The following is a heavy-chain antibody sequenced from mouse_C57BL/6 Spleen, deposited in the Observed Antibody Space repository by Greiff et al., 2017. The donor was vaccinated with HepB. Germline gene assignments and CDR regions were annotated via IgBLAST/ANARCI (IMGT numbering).Heavy chain of an antibody. Sequence: EVRLVESGGGLVKPGGSLKLSCAASGFTFSSYAMSWVRQTPEKRLEWVATISDGGSYTYYPDNVKGRFTISRDNAKNNLYLQMSHLKSEDTAMYYCARVYYGRAMDYWGQGTSATVSS. CDR3: ARVYYGRAMDY. CDR1: GFTFSSYA. CDR2: ISDGGSYT. D-gene: IGHD1-1*01. J-gene: IGHJ4*01. V-gene: IGHV5-4*03.